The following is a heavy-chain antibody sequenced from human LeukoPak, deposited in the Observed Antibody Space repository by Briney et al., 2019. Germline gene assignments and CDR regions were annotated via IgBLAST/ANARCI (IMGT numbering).Heavy chain of an antibody. V-gene: IGHV4-30-2*01. Sequence: PSETLSLTCAVSGGSISSGGYSWSWIRQPPGKGLEWIGYIYHSGSTYYNPSLKSRVTISVDRSKNQFSLKLSSVTAADTAVYYCARGGTPGGSGAFDIWGQGTMVTVSS. D-gene: IGHD1-1*01. J-gene: IGHJ3*02. CDR3: ARGGTPGGSGAFDI. CDR2: IYHSGST. CDR1: GGSISSGGYS.